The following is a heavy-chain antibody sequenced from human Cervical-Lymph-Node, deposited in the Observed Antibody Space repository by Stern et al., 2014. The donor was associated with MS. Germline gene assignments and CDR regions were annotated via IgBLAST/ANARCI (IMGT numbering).Heavy chain of an antibody. J-gene: IGHJ4*02. D-gene: IGHD4-17*01. Sequence: EVQLLESGGGLVQPGGPLRLSCAASGFTFSSYAMSWVRPAPGQGLEWVSAISGRGGSTYYADSVKGRFTISRDNSKNTLYLQMNSLRAEDTAVYYCAKSTVTSLSDYWGQGTLVTVSS. CDR2: ISGRGGST. CDR1: GFTFSSYA. CDR3: AKSTVTSLSDY. V-gene: IGHV3-23*01.